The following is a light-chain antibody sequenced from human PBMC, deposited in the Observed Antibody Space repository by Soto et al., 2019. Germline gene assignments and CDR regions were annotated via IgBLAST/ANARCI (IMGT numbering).Light chain of an antibody. CDR1: QSISRW. Sequence: IPLSNSLPTLSASFSDTLTITFRASQSISRWLAWYQQKPGEAPKLLIYDASSLQSGVPSRFSGSVSGTEFTLIISSLQPDDFATYYCQQYQSYWTFGQGTKVDIK. V-gene: IGKV1-5*01. CDR2: DAS. J-gene: IGKJ1*01. CDR3: QQYQSYWT.